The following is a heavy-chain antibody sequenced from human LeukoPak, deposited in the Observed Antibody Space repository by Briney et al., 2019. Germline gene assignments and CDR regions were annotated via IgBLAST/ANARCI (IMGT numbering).Heavy chain of an antibody. Sequence: SGGSLRLSCAASGFTFSSYGMHWVRQAPGKGREWVAVIWFDGSNNYYADSVKGLFTISRDNSKNTVCLQMNSLRVEDTAVYYCTREAGTTPFDYWGQGTLVTVST. CDR2: IWFDGSNN. V-gene: IGHV3-33*01. CDR3: TREAGTTPFDY. D-gene: IGHD1-1*01. J-gene: IGHJ4*02. CDR1: GFTFSSYG.